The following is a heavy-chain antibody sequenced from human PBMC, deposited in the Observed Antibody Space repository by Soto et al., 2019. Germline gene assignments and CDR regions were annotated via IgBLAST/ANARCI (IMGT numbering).Heavy chain of an antibody. D-gene: IGHD2-15*01. CDR3: ARGGIVVVVAARDAFDI. J-gene: IGHJ3*02. Sequence: QVQLQESGPGLVKPSQTLSLTCTVSGGSISSGGYYWSWICQHPGKGLEWIGYIYYSGSTYYNPSLKSRVTISVDTSKNQFSLKLSSVPAADTAVYYCARGGIVVVVAARDAFDIWGQGTMVTVSS. V-gene: IGHV4-31*03. CDR1: GGSISSGGYY. CDR2: IYYSGST.